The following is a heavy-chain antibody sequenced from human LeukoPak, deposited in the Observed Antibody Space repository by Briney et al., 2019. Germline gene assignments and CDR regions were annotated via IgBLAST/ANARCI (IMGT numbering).Heavy chain of an antibody. V-gene: IGHV3-7*01. CDR1: GFTFSTHW. CDR3: ARRPSGWVAGSDAFDI. D-gene: IGHD6-19*01. CDR2: IKEDGSER. Sequence: PGGSLRLSCAASGFTFSTHWMTWVRQAPGKGLEWVANIKEDGSERYYVDSVRGRFIISRDNAKNSLYLQMNSLKAEDTAVYYCARRPSGWVAGSDAFDIWGQGTMVTVSS. J-gene: IGHJ3*02.